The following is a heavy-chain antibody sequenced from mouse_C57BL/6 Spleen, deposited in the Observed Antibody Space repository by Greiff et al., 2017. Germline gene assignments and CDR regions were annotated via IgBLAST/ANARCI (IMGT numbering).Heavy chain of an antibody. V-gene: IGHV1-15*01. CDR2: IDPETGGT. CDR3: TRGSYGSTYYFDY. J-gene: IGHJ2*01. CDR1: GYTFTDYE. Sequence: VQLQQSGAELVRPGASVTLSCKASGYTFTDYEMHWVKQTPVHGLEWIGAIDPETGGTAYNQKFKGKAILTADKSSSTAYMELRSLTSEDSAVYYCTRGSYGSTYYFDYWGQGTTLTVSS. D-gene: IGHD1-1*01.